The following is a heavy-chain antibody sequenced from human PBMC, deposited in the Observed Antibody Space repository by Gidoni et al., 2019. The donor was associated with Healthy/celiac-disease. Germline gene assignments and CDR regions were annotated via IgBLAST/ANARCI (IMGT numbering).Heavy chain of an antibody. CDR3: TRSRDIVVVPAAIRCYYYYGMDV. CDR2: IKRKTDGGTT. Sequence: EVQLVESGGGLVTPGGSLRLSCAASGFTFINSWMSWVRHVPGKGLEWVGRIKRKTDGGTTDYAAHVKGRVTRSRDDAKNTMYMQMNSLKTEDTAVYYCTRSRDIVVVPAAIRCYYYYGMDVWGQGTTVTVSS. CDR1: GFTFINSW. J-gene: IGHJ6*02. V-gene: IGHV3-15*01. D-gene: IGHD2-2*02.